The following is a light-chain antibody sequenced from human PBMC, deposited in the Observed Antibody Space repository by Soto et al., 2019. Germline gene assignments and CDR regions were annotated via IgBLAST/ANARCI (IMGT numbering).Light chain of an antibody. J-gene: IGKJ3*01. CDR3: QQYGSSPRT. CDR1: QSVGSSY. Sequence: EIVLTQSPGTLSLSPGERATLSCRVSQSVGSSYLAWYQQKPGQAPRLLIYGTSSRATGIPDRFSGSGSGTDFTLTISRLEPEDFAVYYCQQYGSSPRTFGPGTKVDIK. V-gene: IGKV3-20*01. CDR2: GTS.